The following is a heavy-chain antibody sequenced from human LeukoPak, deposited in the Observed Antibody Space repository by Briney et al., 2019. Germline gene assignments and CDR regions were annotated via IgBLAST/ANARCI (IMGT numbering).Heavy chain of an antibody. V-gene: IGHV4-4*09. J-gene: IGHJ4*02. Sequence: PSETLSLTCTVSGGSISSYYWSWIRQPPGKGLEWIGYIYTSGSTNYNPSLKSRVTISVDTSKNQFSLELSSVTAADTAVYYCARTYSSSPNYFDYWGQGTLVTVSS. D-gene: IGHD6-6*01. CDR3: ARTYSSSPNYFDY. CDR1: GGSISSYY. CDR2: IYTSGST.